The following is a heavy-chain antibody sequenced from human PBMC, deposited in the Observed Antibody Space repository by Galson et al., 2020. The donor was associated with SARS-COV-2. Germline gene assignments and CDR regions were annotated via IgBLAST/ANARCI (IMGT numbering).Heavy chain of an antibody. CDR1: GFSFNNFG. CDR2: ISYEGSKK. CDR3: AKFRDFFDFRSGYYRMDI. V-gene: IGHV3-30*18. Sequence: GGSLRLSCVASGFSFNNFGMHWVRQAPGKGLEWVALISYEGSKKYYVDSVKGRFTISRDSSKNTLYLLMNSLRAEDTAVYYCAKFRDFFDFRSGYYRMDIWGQGTTVTVSS. D-gene: IGHD3-3*01. J-gene: IGHJ6*02.